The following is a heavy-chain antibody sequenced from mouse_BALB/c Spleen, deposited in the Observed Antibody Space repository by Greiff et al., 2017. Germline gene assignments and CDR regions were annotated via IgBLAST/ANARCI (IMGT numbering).Heavy chain of an antibody. J-gene: IGHJ4*01. D-gene: IGHD1-2*01. CDR1: GFNIKDSY. CDR3: ARSAVNSLLRLRYYAVDY. Sequence: VQLQQSGAELVKPGASVKLSCTASGFNIKDSYMHWVQQRPEQGLEWIGRIDPANGNTKYDPKFQGKATITADTSSNTAYLQHSSLTSEDTAVYYCARSAVNSLLRLRYYAVDYWGQGTSVTVSS. V-gene: IGHV14-3*02. CDR2: IDPANGNT.